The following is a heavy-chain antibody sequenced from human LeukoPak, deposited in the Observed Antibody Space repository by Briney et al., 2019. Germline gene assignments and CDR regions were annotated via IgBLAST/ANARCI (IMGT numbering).Heavy chain of an antibody. CDR1: GDSVSSNSAA. J-gene: IGHJ3*02. V-gene: IGHV6-1*01. CDR2: TYYRSKWYN. Sequence: SQTLSLTCAISGDSVSSNSAAWNWIRQSPSRGLEWLGRTYYRSKWYNDYAVSVKSRITINPDTSKNQFSLKLSSVTAADTAVYYCASDYSNYALDAFDIWGQGTMVTVSS. D-gene: IGHD4-11*01. CDR3: ASDYSNYALDAFDI.